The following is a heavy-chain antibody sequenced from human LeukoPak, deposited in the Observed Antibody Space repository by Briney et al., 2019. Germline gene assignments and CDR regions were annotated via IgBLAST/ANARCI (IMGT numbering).Heavy chain of an antibody. CDR1: GYTFTSYD. V-gene: IGHV1-24*01. CDR3: ATDRPPLLHYDSSGYPF. Sequence: GASVKVSCKASGYTFTSYDINWVRQAPGKGLEWMGGFDPEDGETIYAQKFQGRVTMTEDTSTDTAYMELSSLRSEDTAVYYCATDRPPLLHYDSSGYPFWGQGTLVTVSS. J-gene: IGHJ4*02. CDR2: FDPEDGET. D-gene: IGHD3-22*01.